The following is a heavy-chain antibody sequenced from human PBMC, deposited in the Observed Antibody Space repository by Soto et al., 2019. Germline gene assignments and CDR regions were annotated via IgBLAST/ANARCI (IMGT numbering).Heavy chain of an antibody. CDR3: AKGGSGVYGMDV. D-gene: IGHD3-10*01. CDR2: ISWDGGST. CDR1: GFTFDDYT. V-gene: IGHV3-43*01. Sequence: QRLSCAASGFTFDDYTMHWVRQAPGKGLEWVSLISWDGGSTYYADSVKGRFTISRDNSKNSLYLQMNSLRTEDTALYYCAKGGSGVYGMDVWGQGTTVTVSS. J-gene: IGHJ6*02.